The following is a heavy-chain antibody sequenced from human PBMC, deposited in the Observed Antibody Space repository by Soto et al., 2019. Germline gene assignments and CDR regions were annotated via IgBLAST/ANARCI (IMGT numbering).Heavy chain of an antibody. Sequence: SETLSLTCAVYGGSFSGYYWSWIRQPPGKGLEWIGEINHSGSTNYNPSLKSRVTISVDTSKNQFSLKLSSVTAADTAVYYCARGGTMFRGVNPRGYYYYGMDVWGQGTTVTVSS. CDR2: INHSGST. CDR3: ARGGTMFRGVNPRGYYYYGMDV. V-gene: IGHV4-34*01. J-gene: IGHJ6*02. D-gene: IGHD3-10*01. CDR1: GGSFSGYY.